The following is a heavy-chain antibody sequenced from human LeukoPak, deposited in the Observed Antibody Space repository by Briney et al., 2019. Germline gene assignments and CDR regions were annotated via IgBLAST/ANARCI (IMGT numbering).Heavy chain of an antibody. D-gene: IGHD3-10*01. V-gene: IGHV3-66*01. Sequence: GGSLRLSCAASGFTVSSNYMSWVRQAPGKGLEWVSVIYSGGSTYYADSVKGRFTISRDNSKNTLYLQMNSLRAEDTTVYYCAGRPSMVRGVKRPDAFDIWGQGTMVTVSS. J-gene: IGHJ3*02. CDR1: GFTVSSNY. CDR3: AGRPSMVRGVKRPDAFDI. CDR2: IYSGGST.